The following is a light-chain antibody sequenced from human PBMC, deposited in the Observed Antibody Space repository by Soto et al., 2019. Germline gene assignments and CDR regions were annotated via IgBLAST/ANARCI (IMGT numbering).Light chain of an antibody. CDR3: SSFTGTSALIL. CDR2: EVS. CDR1: SSDVGGYDY. Sequence: QSAVTQPASVSGSPGQSITISCTGTSSDVGGYDYVSWYQQYPGKAPRLIIYEVSSRPSGVSNRFSGSKSGNTASLTISGLRAEDEGDYVCSSFTGTSALILFGGGTKLTVL. V-gene: IGLV2-14*01. J-gene: IGLJ2*01.